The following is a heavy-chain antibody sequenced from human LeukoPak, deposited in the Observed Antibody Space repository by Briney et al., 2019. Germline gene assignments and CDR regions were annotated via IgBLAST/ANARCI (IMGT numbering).Heavy chain of an antibody. J-gene: IGHJ4*02. CDR3: ARVSVDGTPDRDYFDY. D-gene: IGHD6-19*01. CDR2: INPNSGDT. Sequence: ASLKVSCKASGYTFTGYYMQWVRQAPGQGLEWMGCINPNSGDTNYAQRFQGRVTMTRDTSISTAYMELSRLRSDDTAVYYCARVSVDGTPDRDYFDYWGQGTLVTVSS. CDR1: GYTFTGYY. V-gene: IGHV1-2*02.